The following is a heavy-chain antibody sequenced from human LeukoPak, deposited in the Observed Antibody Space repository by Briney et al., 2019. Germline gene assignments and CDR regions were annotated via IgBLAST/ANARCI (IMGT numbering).Heavy chain of an antibody. CDR3: VRDNWIEAHYFDY. CDR2: ISWNSGSI. V-gene: IGHV3-9*01. Sequence: GGSLRLSCAASGFTFDDYAMHWVRQAPGKGLEWVSGISWNSGSIGYADSVKGRFTISRDNAKNSLYLQMNSLRAEDTAVYYCVRDNWIEAHYFDYWGRGTLVTVSS. D-gene: IGHD1-1*01. CDR1: GFTFDDYA. J-gene: IGHJ4*02.